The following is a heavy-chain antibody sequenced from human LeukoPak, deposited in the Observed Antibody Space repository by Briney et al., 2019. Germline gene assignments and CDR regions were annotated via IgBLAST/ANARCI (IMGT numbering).Heavy chain of an antibody. D-gene: IGHD5-18*01. CDR2: INHSGST. Sequence: SETLSLTCAVYGGSFSGYYWSWIRQPPGKGLEWIGEINHSGSTNYNPSLKSRVTISVDTSKNQFSLKLSSVTAADTAVYYCARRKRGYSYGYSFWFDPWGQGTLVTVSS. CDR3: ARRKRGYSYGYSFWFDP. J-gene: IGHJ5*02. CDR1: GGSFSGYY. V-gene: IGHV4-34*01.